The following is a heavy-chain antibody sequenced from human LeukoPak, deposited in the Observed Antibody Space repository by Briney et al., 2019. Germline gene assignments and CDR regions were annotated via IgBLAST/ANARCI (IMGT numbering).Heavy chain of an antibody. J-gene: IGHJ4*02. V-gene: IGHV3-21*01. Sequence: KSGGSLRLSCAASGFTFSSYSMNWVRQAPGKGLEWVSSISSSRSYIYYADSVKGRFTISRDNAKNSLYLQMNSLRAEDTAVYYCATLGGARDWGQGTLVTVSS. CDR2: ISSSRSYI. CDR1: GFTFSSYS. CDR3: ATLGGARD. D-gene: IGHD3-16*01.